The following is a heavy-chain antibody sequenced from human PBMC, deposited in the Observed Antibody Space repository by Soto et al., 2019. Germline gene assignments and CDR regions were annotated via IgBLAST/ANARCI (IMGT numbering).Heavy chain of an antibody. CDR1: GYTFTSYG. D-gene: IGHD6-6*01. CDR3: AGEGSSSFVRKAADY. CDR2: ISAYNGNT. V-gene: IGHV1-18*01. J-gene: IGHJ4*02. Sequence: QVQLVQSGAEVKKPGASVKVSCKASGYTFTSYGISWVRQAPGQGLEWMGWISAYNGNTNYAQKLQGRVTMTTDTSTSTAYLALRRLRSDGPGVYYCAGEGSSSFVRKAADYWGQGTLVTVCS.